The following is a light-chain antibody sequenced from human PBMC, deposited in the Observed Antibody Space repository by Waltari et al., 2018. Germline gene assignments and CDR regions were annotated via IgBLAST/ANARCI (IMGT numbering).Light chain of an antibody. CDR2: EVS. Sequence: QSALTQPASVSGSPGQSITISCTGTSSDVGGYNYVSWYQQHPGKAPKRMIYEVSNRPSGVSNRVSCSKSGNTASLTISGLQAEDEADYYCSSYTSSSTYVVFGGWTKLTVL. CDR3: SSYTSSSTYVV. CDR1: SSDVGGYNY. V-gene: IGLV2-14*01. J-gene: IGLJ2*01.